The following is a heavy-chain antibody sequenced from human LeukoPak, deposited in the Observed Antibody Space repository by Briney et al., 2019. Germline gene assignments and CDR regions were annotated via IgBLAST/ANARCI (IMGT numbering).Heavy chain of an antibody. Sequence: SETLSLTCAVYGGSFSDYYWSWIRQPPGKGLEWIGEINHSGSTKYNPSLKSRVTISVDTSKKQFSLNPSSVTAADTAVYYCARLVVVITDPTFDYWGQGTLVTVSS. D-gene: IGHD3-22*01. V-gene: IGHV4-34*01. CDR3: ARLVVVITDPTFDY. J-gene: IGHJ4*02. CDR2: INHSGST. CDR1: GGSFSDYY.